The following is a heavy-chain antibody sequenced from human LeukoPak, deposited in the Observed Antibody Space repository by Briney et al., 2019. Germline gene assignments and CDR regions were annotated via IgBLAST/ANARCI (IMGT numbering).Heavy chain of an antibody. V-gene: IGHV5-51*01. CDR2: IYPGDSDT. Sequence: GESLKISCKGSGYSFTSYWIGWVRQMPGKGLEWLGIIYPGDSDTRYCPSFQGQVTISADKSISTAYLQWSSLKASDTVIYYCARREYSGSSGPHFDYWGQGTLVTVSS. D-gene: IGHD1-26*01. CDR3: ARREYSGSSGPHFDY. CDR1: GYSFTSYW. J-gene: IGHJ4*02.